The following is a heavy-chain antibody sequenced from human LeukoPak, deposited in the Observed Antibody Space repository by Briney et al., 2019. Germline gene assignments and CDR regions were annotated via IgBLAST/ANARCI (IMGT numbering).Heavy chain of an antibody. CDR2: ISGSGGST. Sequence: PGGSLRLSCAASGFTFSSYAMSWVRQAPGKGLAWVSAISGSGGSTYYADSVKGRFTISRDNSKNTLYLQMNSLRAEDTAVYYCAKGVAGLYYFDYWGQGTLVTVSS. CDR3: AKGVAGLYYFDY. V-gene: IGHV3-23*01. D-gene: IGHD6-19*01. CDR1: GFTFSSYA. J-gene: IGHJ4*02.